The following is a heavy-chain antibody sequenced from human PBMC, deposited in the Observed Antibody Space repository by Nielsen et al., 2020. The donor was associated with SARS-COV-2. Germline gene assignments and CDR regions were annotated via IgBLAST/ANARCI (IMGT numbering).Heavy chain of an antibody. D-gene: IGHD3-22*01. CDR2: ISYDGSNK. CDR1: GFTFSSYA. Sequence: GESLKISCAASGFTFSSYAMHWVRQAPGKGLEWVAVISYDGSNKYYADSVKGRFTISRDNAKNSLYLQMNSLRAEDTAVYYCAREGSYYSSGYLSLLYYYYGMDVWGQGTTVTVSS. J-gene: IGHJ6*02. CDR3: AREGSYYSSGYLSLLYYYYGMDV. V-gene: IGHV3-30*04.